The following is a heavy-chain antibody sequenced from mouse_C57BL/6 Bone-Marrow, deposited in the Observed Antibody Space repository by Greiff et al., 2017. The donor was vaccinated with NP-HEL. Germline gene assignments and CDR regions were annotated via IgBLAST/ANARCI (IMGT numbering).Heavy chain of an antibody. D-gene: IGHD2-1*01. J-gene: IGHJ2*01. V-gene: IGHV5-9*01. CDR2: ISGGGGNT. Sequence: DVKLVESGGGLVKPGGSLKLSCAASGFTFSSYTMSWVRQTPEKRLEWVATISGGGGNTYYPDSVKGRFTISRDNAKNTLYLQMSSLRSEDTALYYCARHGGNYVSFGYWGQGTTLTVSS. CDR1: GFTFSSYT. CDR3: ARHGGNYVSFGY.